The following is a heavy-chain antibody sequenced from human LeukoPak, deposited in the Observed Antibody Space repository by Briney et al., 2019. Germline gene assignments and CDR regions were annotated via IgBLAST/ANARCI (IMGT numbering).Heavy chain of an antibody. D-gene: IGHD2-2*01. CDR3: ARARLGYCSSTSCRSLWFDP. J-gene: IGHJ5*02. CDR1: GGSISSGNW. V-gene: IGHV4-4*02. CDR2: IYHSGST. Sequence: SETLSLTCAVSGGSISSGNWWSWVRQPPGKGLEWIGEIYHSGSTNYNPSLKSRVTISVDKSKNQFSLKLSSVTAADTAVYYCARARLGYCSSTSCRSLWFDPWGQGTLVTVSS.